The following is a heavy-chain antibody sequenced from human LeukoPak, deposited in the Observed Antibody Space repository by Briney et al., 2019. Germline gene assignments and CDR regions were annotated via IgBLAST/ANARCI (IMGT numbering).Heavy chain of an antibody. CDR1: GGSFSGYY. CDR2: INHSGST. CDR3: ARDGVYGGIDY. Sequence: SETLSLTCAVYGGSFSGYYWSWIRQPPGKGLEWIGEINHSGSTNYNPSLKSRVTISVDTSKNQFSLKLSSVTAADTAVYYCARDGVYGGIDYWGQGTLVTVSS. J-gene: IGHJ4*02. V-gene: IGHV4-34*01. D-gene: IGHD4-23*01.